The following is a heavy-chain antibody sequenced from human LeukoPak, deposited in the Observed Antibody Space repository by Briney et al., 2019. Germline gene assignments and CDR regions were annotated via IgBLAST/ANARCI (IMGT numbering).Heavy chain of an antibody. Sequence: SVTVSCKASGGTFSSYAISWVRQAPGQGLEWMGRIIPILGIANYAQKFQGRVTITADKSTSTAYMELSSLRSEDTAVYYCARALYGDDPNWFDPWGQGTLVTVSS. V-gene: IGHV1-69*04. CDR1: GGTFSSYA. D-gene: IGHD4-17*01. J-gene: IGHJ5*02. CDR2: IIPILGIA. CDR3: ARALYGDDPNWFDP.